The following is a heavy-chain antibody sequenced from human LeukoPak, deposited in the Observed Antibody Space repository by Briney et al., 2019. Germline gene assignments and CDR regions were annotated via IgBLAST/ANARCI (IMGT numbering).Heavy chain of an antibody. J-gene: IGHJ5*02. V-gene: IGHV3-21*01. CDR2: ISSSSSYI. CDR3: ARRVDATRWFDP. D-gene: IGHD2-15*01. CDR1: GFTFSSYS. Sequence: GGSLRLSCAASGFTFSSYSMNWVRQAPGKGLEWVSSISSSSSYIYYADSVKGRFTISRENAKNSLYLQMNSLRAEDTAVYYCARRVDATRWFDPWGQGTLVTVSS.